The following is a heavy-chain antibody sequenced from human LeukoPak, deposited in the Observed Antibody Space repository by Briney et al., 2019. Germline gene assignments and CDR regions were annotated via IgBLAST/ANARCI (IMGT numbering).Heavy chain of an antibody. Sequence: PSGGSLRLSCAASGFTLSSYWMSWVRQAPGKGLEWVANIKQDGSEKYYVDSVKGRFTISRDNAKNSLYLQMNSLRAKDTAVYYCAGGYCSSTSCRPDYYYYGMDVWGKGTTVTVSS. CDR2: IKQDGSEK. J-gene: IGHJ6*04. CDR3: AGGYCSSTSCRPDYYYYGMDV. CDR1: GFTLSSYW. V-gene: IGHV3-7*03. D-gene: IGHD2-2*01.